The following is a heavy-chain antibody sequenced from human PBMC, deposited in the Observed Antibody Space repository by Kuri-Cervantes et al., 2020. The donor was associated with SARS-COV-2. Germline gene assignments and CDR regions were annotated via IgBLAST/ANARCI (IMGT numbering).Heavy chain of an antibody. J-gene: IGHJ5*02. Sequence: LSLTCAASGFTFSSYSMNWVRQAPGKGLEWVSSISSSSYIYYADSVKGRFTVSRDNAKNSLYLQMNSLRAEDTAVYYCAKAWDYYDSSGYLAWGQGTLVTVSS. CDR1: GFTFSSYS. D-gene: IGHD3-22*01. V-gene: IGHV3-21*04. CDR3: AKAWDYYDSSGYLA. CDR2: ISSSSYI.